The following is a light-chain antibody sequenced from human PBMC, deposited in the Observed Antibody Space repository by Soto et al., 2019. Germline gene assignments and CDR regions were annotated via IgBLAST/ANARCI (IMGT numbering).Light chain of an antibody. V-gene: IGKV3-20*01. CDR3: QQYGNSPKT. Sequence: EIVLTQSPGTLSLSPGDRVTLSCRASQSVSSDLAWYQQKPGQAPRLLIYGASSRATGIPDRFSGSGSGTDFTLTISRLEPEDFAVYHCQQYGNSPKTFGQGTKVEIK. J-gene: IGKJ1*01. CDR1: QSVSSD. CDR2: GAS.